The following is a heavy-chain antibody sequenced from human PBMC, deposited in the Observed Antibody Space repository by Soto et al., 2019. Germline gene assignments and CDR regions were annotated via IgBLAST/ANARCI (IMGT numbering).Heavy chain of an antibody. V-gene: IGHV3-11*01. D-gene: IGHD3-10*01. CDR1: GFFFSDYY. J-gene: IGHJ6*02. CDR2: ISGTGDTK. Sequence: QVQLVESGGTLVKPGGSLRLSCVASGFFFSDYYLSWIRQAPGKGLECVAYISGTGDTKYYADSVEGRFTISRDNPKSSLYLQMNSLRAEDAAVYYCAIGGGQIYYKGLDVWGQGTTVTVSS. CDR3: AIGGGQIYYKGLDV.